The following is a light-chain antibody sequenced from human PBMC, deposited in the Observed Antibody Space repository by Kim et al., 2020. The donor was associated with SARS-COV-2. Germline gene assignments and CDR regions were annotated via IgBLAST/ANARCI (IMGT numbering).Light chain of an antibody. Sequence: DIQMTQSPSSLSASVGDRVTITCQASQHITNYLDWYQQKPGKAPKLLIYDASNLETGVSSRFGGSGFGTDFTFTISSLQPEDIATYYCQQYDSRLFSFGGGTKVEIK. CDR2: DAS. CDR1: QHITNY. V-gene: IGKV1-33*01. J-gene: IGKJ4*01. CDR3: QQYDSRLFS.